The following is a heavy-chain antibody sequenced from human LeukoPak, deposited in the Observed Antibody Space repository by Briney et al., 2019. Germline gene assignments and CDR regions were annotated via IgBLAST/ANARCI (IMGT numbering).Heavy chain of an antibody. CDR1: GFTVSSNY. J-gene: IGHJ6*02. V-gene: IGHV3-66*01. D-gene: IGHD6-19*01. CDR2: IYSGGST. Sequence: GGSLRLSCAASGFTVSSNYMSWVRQAPGKGLEWVSVIYSGGSTYYADSVKGRFTISRDNSKNTLYLQMNSLRAEDTAVYYCARDLAGDSSAYYYYGMDVWGQGTTVTVSS. CDR3: ARDLAGDSSAYYYYGMDV.